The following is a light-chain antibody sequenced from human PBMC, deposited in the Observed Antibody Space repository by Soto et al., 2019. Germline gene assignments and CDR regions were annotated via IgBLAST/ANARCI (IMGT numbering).Light chain of an antibody. CDR3: QQYNTYPIT. CDR1: QDINSR. CDR2: AAS. J-gene: IGKJ5*01. Sequence: DIQMTQSQSSVSASVGDTVTITCRASQDINSRLAWFQQKPGRAPKYLIQAASNLQSGVPSKFSGSGSGTDFTLTISSLQPEDFATYYCQQYNTYPITFGQGTLLEIK. V-gene: IGKV1D-16*01.